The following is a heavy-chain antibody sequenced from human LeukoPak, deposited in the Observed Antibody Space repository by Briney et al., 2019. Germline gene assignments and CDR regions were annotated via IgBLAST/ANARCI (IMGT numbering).Heavy chain of an antibody. V-gene: IGHV4-34*01. CDR1: GGSFSGYY. D-gene: IGHD1-26*01. CDR3: ARGWSSGLYNWFDP. J-gene: IGHJ5*02. CDR2: INHSGST. Sequence: PSETLSLTCAVYGGSFSGYYWSWIRQSPGKGLEWIGEINHSGSTNYNPSLKSRVTISVDTSKNQFSLKLSSVTAADTAVYYCARGWSSGLYNWFDPWGQGTLVTVSS.